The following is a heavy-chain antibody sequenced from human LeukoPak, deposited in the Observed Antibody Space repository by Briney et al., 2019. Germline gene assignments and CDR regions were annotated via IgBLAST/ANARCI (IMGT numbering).Heavy chain of an antibody. D-gene: IGHD6-13*01. Sequence: SVKVSCKASGGTFSSYALSWVRQAPGQGLEWMGGIIPIFGTANYAQKFQGRVTITADKSTSTAYMELSGLRSEDTAVYYCARDEGSAAAGTWGFDRWGQGTLVTVTS. V-gene: IGHV1-69*06. J-gene: IGHJ5*02. CDR3: ARDEGSAAAGTWGFDR. CDR2: IIPIFGTA. CDR1: GGTFSSYA.